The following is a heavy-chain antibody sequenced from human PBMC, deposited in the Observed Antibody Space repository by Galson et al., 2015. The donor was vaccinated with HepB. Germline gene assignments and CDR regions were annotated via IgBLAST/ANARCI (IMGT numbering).Heavy chain of an antibody. J-gene: IGHJ4*02. CDR2: ITSSGSYT. CDR1: GFTFSYSY. Sequence: SLRLSCAASGFTFSYSYMSWIRQAPGKGLEWGSYITSSGSYTNYADSVKGRFTISRDNAKNSLYLQMDSLRVEDTAVYRCAREGDSSGSFDYWGQGTLVTISS. D-gene: IGHD6-19*01. V-gene: IGHV3-11*05. CDR3: AREGDSSGSFDY.